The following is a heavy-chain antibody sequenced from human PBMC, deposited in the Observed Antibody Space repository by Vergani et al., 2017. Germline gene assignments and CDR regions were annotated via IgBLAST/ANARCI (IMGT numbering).Heavy chain of an antibody. J-gene: IGHJ5*02. CDR1: EINFGYYW. Sequence: EMDLVESGGGLVEPGGSLRLSCVVSEINFGYYWMTWIRQAPGKGLEWVAHINEHGSEQLYEDSEKGRFTISRDNAQKSVFLQMNSLTVKDTAVEYCAKDERRARSAWGQGTLVIVSS. V-gene: IGHV3-7*04. D-gene: IGHD3-3*01. CDR2: INEHGSEQ. CDR3: AKDERRARSA.